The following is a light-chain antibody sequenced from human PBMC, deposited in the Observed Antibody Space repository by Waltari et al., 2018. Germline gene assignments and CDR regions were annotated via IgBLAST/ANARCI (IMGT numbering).Light chain of an antibody. CDR2: DVS. CDR3: SSDTSSSTYV. J-gene: IGLJ1*01. V-gene: IGLV2-14*03. Sequence: QSALTQPASVSGSLGQAITISCAGVYNYVSWYQQHPGNAPKLMIFDVSKRPSGVSNRFSGSRSGNTASLTISGLQAEDEANYFCSSDTSSSTYVFGTGTKVT. CDR1: VYNY.